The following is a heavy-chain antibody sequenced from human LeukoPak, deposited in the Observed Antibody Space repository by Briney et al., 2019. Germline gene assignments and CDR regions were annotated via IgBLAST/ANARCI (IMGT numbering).Heavy chain of an antibody. CDR2: ISASNNYT. CDR3: ARATGYSSGWEIFFDY. V-gene: IGHV3-21*01. Sequence: AGSLTLSCPASGFTSSSYRINWVRQAPGKGLEWVSSISASNNYTSSADSVKGRFTVSRDNAKNSLYLQMNSLRAEATALNFCARATGYSSGWEIFFDYWGQGTLVTVSS. D-gene: IGHD6-19*01. CDR1: GFTSSSYR. J-gene: IGHJ4*02.